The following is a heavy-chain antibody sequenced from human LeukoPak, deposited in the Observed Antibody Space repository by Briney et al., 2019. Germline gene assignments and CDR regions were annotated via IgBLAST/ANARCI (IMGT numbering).Heavy chain of an antibody. D-gene: IGHD2-15*01. J-gene: IGHJ3*02. Sequence: SETLSLTCTVSGGSISSGGYYWSWIRQHPGKGLEWIGYIYYSGSTYYNPSLKSRVTISVDTSKNQFSLKLSSVTAADTAVYYCAREPIVVVVAANGGNDAFDIWGQGTMVTVSS. CDR3: AREPIVVVVAANGGNDAFDI. CDR2: IYYSGST. V-gene: IGHV4-31*03. CDR1: GGSISSGGYY.